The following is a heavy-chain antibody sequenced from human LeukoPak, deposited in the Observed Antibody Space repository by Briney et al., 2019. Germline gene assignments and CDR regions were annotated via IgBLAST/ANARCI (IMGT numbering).Heavy chain of an antibody. CDR2: IRSKAYGGTT. J-gene: IGHJ4*02. Sequence: GGSLRLSCKVSGFTFGDYAMSWFRQAPGKGLEWVGFIRSKAYGGTTEYAASVKGRFTISRDDSKSIAYLQMNSLETEDTAVYYCTRDDFWSGYYPPRDYWGQGTLVTVSS. CDR3: TRDDFWSGYYPPRDY. D-gene: IGHD3-3*01. CDR1: GFTFGDYA. V-gene: IGHV3-49*03.